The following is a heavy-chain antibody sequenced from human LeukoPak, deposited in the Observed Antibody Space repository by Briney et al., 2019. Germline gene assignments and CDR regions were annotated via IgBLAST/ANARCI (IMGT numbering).Heavy chain of an antibody. CDR3: VKDRVSPILPPIYGMDV. CDR2: ISSNGGST. D-gene: IGHD3-9*01. Sequence: PGGSLRLSCSASGFTFSSYAIHWVRHAPGKGLEYVSAISSNGGSTYNADSVKGRFTISRDNSKNTLYLQVSSLRPEDTAVYYCVKDRVSPILPPIYGMDVWGQGTTVTVSS. CDR1: GFTFSSYA. J-gene: IGHJ6*02. V-gene: IGHV3-64D*09.